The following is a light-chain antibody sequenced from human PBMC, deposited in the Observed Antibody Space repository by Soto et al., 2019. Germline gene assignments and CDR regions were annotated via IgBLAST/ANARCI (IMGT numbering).Light chain of an antibody. J-gene: IGLJ1*01. CDR3: CSYAGISTSV. V-gene: IGLV2-23*01. CDR2: EDT. CDR1: SSDVGSYNL. Sequence: QSVLTQPASVSGSPGQSITISCTGTSSDVGSYNLVSWYQQHPGKAPKLMIYEDTKRPSGVSNRFSGSKSGNTASPTISGLQAEDEADYYCCSYAGISTSVF.